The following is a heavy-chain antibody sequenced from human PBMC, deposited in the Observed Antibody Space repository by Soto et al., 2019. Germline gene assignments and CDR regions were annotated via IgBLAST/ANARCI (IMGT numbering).Heavy chain of an antibody. V-gene: IGHV4-59*01. CDR1: VDSIQKYW. J-gene: IGHJ5*02. CDR2: FYYRGDT. D-gene: IGHD3-22*01. Sequence: SETLSLTCSFSVDSIQKYWWSCIRHPPGKSLEWIGYFYYRGDTNYNPSLKSRATVSGDMSKNQLFLRLTSVTAADTAVYYCARFTYYYDTRGHGMWFEPLGEGTQVSVSS. CDR3: ARFTYYYDTRGHGMWFEP.